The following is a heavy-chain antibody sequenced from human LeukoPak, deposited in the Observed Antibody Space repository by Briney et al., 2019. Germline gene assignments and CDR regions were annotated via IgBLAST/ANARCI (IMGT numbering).Heavy chain of an antibody. D-gene: IGHD3-22*01. V-gene: IGHV4-34*01. J-gene: IGHJ4*02. CDR1: GGSFSGYS. CDR3: ARGTNYYDSSGYSATFDY. CDR2: ISHGGST. Sequence: SETLSLTCAVYGGSFSGYSWSWIRQPPGKGLEWIGEISHGGSTNYNPSLKSRVTISVDTSKSQFSLKLSSVTAADTAVYNCARGTNYYDSSGYSATFDYWGQGTLVTVSP.